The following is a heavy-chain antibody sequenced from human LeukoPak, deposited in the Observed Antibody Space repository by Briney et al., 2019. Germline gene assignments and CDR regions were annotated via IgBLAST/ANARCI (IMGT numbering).Heavy chain of an antibody. CDR1: GGSITSNNYY. CDR2: ISYGGST. D-gene: IGHD1-26*01. J-gene: IGHJ4*02. CDR3: ARDLKWSYGTEY. Sequence: SETLSLTCTVSGGSITSNNYYWGWIRQPPGKGLEWIGSISYGGSTHYNPSLKSRVTISVDTSKNQLSLRLSSVTAADTAVYYCARDLKWSYGTEYWGQGTLVTVSS. V-gene: IGHV4-39*07.